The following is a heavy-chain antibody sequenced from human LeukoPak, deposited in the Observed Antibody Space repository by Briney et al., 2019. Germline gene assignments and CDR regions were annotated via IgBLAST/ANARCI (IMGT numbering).Heavy chain of an antibody. CDR2: INPSGGTT. CDR1: GYIFTSYN. D-gene: IGHD3-16*01. CDR3: AKDHDYVWGSYLDY. J-gene: IGHJ4*02. V-gene: IGHV1-46*01. Sequence: ASVKVSCKASGYIFTSYNIYWVRQAPGQGLEWMGIINPSGGTTNYAQKFKGRVTMTRDTSTSTVYMELSSLRSEDTAVYYCAKDHDYVWGSYLDYWGQGTLVTVSS.